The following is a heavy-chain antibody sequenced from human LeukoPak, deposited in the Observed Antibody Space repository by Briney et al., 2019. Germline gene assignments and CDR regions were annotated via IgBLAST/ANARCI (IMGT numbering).Heavy chain of an antibody. V-gene: IGHV3-23*01. Sequence: GGSLRLSCAASGFTLRSNWMSWVRQAPGKGLEWVSAISGSGGSTFYADSVKGRFTISRDNSKNTLYLQMNSLRAEDTAVYYCAKFRGYSYGPIGYWGQGTLVTVSS. D-gene: IGHD5-18*01. J-gene: IGHJ4*02. CDR3: AKFRGYSYGPIGY. CDR2: ISGSGGST. CDR1: GFTLRSNW.